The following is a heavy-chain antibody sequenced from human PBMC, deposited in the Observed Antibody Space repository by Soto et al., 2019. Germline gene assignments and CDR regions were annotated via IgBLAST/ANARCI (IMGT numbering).Heavy chain of an antibody. D-gene: IGHD3-10*01. J-gene: IGHJ4*02. CDR2: ISGSDHIT. CDR1: GFPVSSSA. CDR3: AKADFGELFDY. Sequence: PGGSLRLSCAASGFPVSSSAMSWVRQAPGKGLEWVSGISGSDHITYYADSVKGRFTISRDYSKKTLYLQMNSLRVEDTAVYFCAKADFGELFDYWGQGTLVTVSS. V-gene: IGHV3-23*01.